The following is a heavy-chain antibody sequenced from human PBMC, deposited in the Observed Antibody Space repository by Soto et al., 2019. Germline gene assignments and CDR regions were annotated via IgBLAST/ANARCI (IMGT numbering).Heavy chain of an antibody. CDR2: IYHIGST. V-gene: IGHV4-4*02. Sequence: PSETLSLTCAVSGGSVSSTNWWSWVRQSPGKGLEWIGDIYHIGSTNYNPSLRGRVTISVDTSKNQFSLKLSSVTAADTAVYYCARGEYYDILTGIISPFDYWGQGTLVTVSS. CDR1: GGSVSSTNW. J-gene: IGHJ4*02. CDR3: ARGEYYDILTGIISPFDY. D-gene: IGHD3-9*01.